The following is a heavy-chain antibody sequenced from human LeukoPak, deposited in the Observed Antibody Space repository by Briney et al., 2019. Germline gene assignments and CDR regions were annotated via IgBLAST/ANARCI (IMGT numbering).Heavy chain of an antibody. D-gene: IGHD3-3*01. Sequence: SETLSLTCTVSGGSISSSSYYWGWIRQPPGKGLEWIGSIYYSGSTYYNPSLKSRVTISVDTSKNQFSLKLSSVTAADTAVYYCATSKGGDFWSGYTYLGAFDIWAKGQWSPSLQ. CDR2: IYYSGST. CDR3: ATSKGGDFWSGYTYLGAFDI. CDR1: GGSISSSSYY. J-gene: IGHJ3*02. V-gene: IGHV4-39*01.